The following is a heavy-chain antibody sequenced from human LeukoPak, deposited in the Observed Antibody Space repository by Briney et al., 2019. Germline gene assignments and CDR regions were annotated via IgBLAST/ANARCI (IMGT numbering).Heavy chain of an antibody. CDR2: ISDSGGRT. CDR3: ALGTTDYNYYMDV. V-gene: IGHV3-23*01. D-gene: IGHD1-14*01. CDR1: GFTLSNYA. Sequence: PGGSLRLSCAASGFTLSNYAMTWVRQAPGKGLEWVSSISDSGGRTYYAESVKGRFTISRDSSKNTLYLQMNSLRAEDTAVYYCALGTTDYNYYMDVWGKGTTVTVSS. J-gene: IGHJ6*03.